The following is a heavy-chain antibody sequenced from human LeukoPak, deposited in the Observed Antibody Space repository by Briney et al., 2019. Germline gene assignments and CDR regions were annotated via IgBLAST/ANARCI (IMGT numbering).Heavy chain of an antibody. Sequence: GGSLRLSCAASGFTFSSYSMNWVRQAPGKGLEWVSSISSSSSYINYADSVKGRFTISRDNAKNSLYLQMNSLRAEDTAVYYCATDGNYYDSGGVFDYWGQGPLVTVSS. CDR1: GFTFSSYS. CDR2: ISSSSSYI. V-gene: IGHV3-21*04. J-gene: IGHJ4*02. D-gene: IGHD3-22*01. CDR3: ATDGNYYDSGGVFDY.